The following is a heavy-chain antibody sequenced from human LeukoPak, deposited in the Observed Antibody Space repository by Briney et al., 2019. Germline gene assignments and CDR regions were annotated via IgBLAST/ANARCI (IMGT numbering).Heavy chain of an antibody. CDR3: ARDSDGWSRDY. CDR1: GGTFSSHS. V-gene: IGHV3-21*06. J-gene: IGHJ4*02. D-gene: IGHD5-24*01. Sequence: SCKASGGTFSSHSMSWVRQAPGKGLEWISVISGNGHLIYWADSLKGRFTVSRDNAKNSLYLQINSLTVEDTAIYYCARDSDGWSRDYWGQGTLVTVSS. CDR2: ISGNGHLI.